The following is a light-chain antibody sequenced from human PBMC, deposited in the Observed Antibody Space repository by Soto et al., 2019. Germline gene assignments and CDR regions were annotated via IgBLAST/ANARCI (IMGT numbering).Light chain of an antibody. CDR3: QQYNNWPPLT. J-gene: IGKJ4*01. CDR1: QSVSNN. CDR2: AAS. V-gene: IGKV3-15*01. Sequence: DIVMTQSPVTLSVSPGERATLSCRASQSVSNNLAWYQQKPGQAPRLLIYAASTRATGIPVRFSGSGSGTKFTLTISSLQPEDFALYYCQQYNNWPPLTFGGGTKVDIK.